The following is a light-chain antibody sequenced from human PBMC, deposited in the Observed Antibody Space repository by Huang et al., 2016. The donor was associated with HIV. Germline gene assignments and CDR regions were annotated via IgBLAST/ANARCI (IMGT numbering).Light chain of an antibody. CDR2: DAS. CDR3: QQYDDWPPWT. Sequence: EIVMTQSPATLSVSPGERATLSCRASQNITRLAWYQNKPGQAPRLRIYDASSRATGVPARVSGGGSGTDFTLTVSSLQSDDFALYYCQQYDDWPPWTFGQGTQVDMK. CDR1: QNITR. J-gene: IGKJ1*01. V-gene: IGKV3-15*01.